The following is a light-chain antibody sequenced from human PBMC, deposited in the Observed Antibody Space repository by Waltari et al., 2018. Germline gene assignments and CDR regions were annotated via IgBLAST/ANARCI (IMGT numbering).Light chain of an antibody. CDR2: GAS. J-gene: IGKJ3*01. Sequence: EIVLTQSPGTLSLSPGERATPPCRASQSVSSHYLAWYQQKPGQAPRLLIYGASSRATGIPDRFSGSGSGTDFTLTISRLEPEDFAVYYCQQYGSSAFTFGPGTKVDIK. V-gene: IGKV3-20*01. CDR3: QQYGSSAFT. CDR1: QSVSSHY.